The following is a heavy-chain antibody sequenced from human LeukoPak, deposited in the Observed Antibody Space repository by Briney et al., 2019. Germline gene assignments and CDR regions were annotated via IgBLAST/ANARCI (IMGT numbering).Heavy chain of an antibody. CDR2: IYYSGNT. J-gene: IGHJ4*02. CDR3: ARGGSYGAYLDY. D-gene: IGHD1-26*01. V-gene: IGHV4-4*07. CDR1: GDSISNYY. Sequence: PSETLSLTCTVSGDSISNYYWSWIRQPAGKGLEWIGRIYYSGNTNTYNPSLKSRATISLYTSRKYFSLELRSVTAADTAVYYCARGGSYGAYLDYWGQGALVIVSS.